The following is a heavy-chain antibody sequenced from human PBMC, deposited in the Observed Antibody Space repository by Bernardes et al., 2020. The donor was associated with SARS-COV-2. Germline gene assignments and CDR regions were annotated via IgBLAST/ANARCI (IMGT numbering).Heavy chain of an antibody. V-gene: IGHV3-23*01. D-gene: IGHD3-9*01. J-gene: IGHJ6*02. Sequence: GGSLRLSCAASGFTFSSYAMSWVRQAPGKGLEWVSAISCSGGSTYYADSVKGRFTISRDNSKNTLYLQMNSLRAEDTAVYYCARVEDYDILTGSGMDVWGQGTTVTVSS. CDR3: ARVEDYDILTGSGMDV. CDR1: GFTFSSYA. CDR2: ISCSGGST.